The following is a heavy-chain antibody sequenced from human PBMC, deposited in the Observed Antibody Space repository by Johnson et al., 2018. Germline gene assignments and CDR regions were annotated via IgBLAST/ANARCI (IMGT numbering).Heavy chain of an antibody. V-gene: IGHV3-7*04. CDR2: IKQDGSQK. CDR1: GFPFSTYW. CDR3: ARVGDFRAGHPPYCYYGRGV. J-gene: IGHJ6*02. D-gene: IGHD3/OR15-3a*01. Sequence: EVQLVQSGGGVVRPGGSLRLSCAASGFPFSTYWMSWVRQAPGKGLDWVDNIKQDGSQKYYVDSVKGRFTISQDNSNNSRYLQMNSLRVEDTAVYYCARVGDFRAGHPPYCYYGRGVWGQGATVTVAS.